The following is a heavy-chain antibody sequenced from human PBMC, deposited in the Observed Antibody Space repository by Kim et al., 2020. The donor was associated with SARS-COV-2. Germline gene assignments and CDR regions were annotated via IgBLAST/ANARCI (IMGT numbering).Heavy chain of an antibody. V-gene: IGHV3-11*06. D-gene: IGHD6-19*01. Sequence: YADSVKGRFTITRDNAKSSLYLQMNSLRAEDTAVYYCARTGYSSSHYFDYWGQGTLVTVSS. CDR3: ARTGYSSSHYFDY. J-gene: IGHJ4*02.